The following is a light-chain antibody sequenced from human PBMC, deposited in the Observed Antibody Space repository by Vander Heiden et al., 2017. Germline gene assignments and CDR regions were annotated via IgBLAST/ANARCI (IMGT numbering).Light chain of an antibody. CDR2: DAS. Sequence: EIVLTQSPATLSLSPGERATLSCRASQSVSSYLAWYQQKPGQAPRLLIYDASNRATGIPARFSGSGYGTDFTLTISSLEPEDFAVYYCQQPSNWPPYTFGQRTKLEIK. CDR3: QQPSNWPPYT. J-gene: IGKJ2*01. CDR1: QSVSSY. V-gene: IGKV3-11*01.